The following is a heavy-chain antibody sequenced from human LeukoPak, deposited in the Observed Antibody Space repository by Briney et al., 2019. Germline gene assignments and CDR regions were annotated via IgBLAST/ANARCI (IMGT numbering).Heavy chain of an antibody. CDR3: AKDRPLTYCGGDCYPEGLFDY. CDR2: ISGSGGST. Sequence: GGSLRLSCAASGLTFSNAWMKWVRQAPGKGLEWVSAISGSGGSTYYADSVKGRFTISRDNSKNTLYLQMNSLRAEDTAVYYCAKDRPLTYCGGDCYPEGLFDYWGQGTLVTVSS. D-gene: IGHD2-21*02. CDR1: GLTFSNAW. V-gene: IGHV3-23*01. J-gene: IGHJ4*02.